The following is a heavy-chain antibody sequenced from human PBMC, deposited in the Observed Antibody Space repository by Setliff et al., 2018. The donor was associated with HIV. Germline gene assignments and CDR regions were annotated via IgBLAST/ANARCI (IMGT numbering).Heavy chain of an antibody. V-gene: IGHV1-18*01. CDR2: ISAYNGNT. Sequence: GESLKISCKASGYTFTSYGISWVRQAPGQGLEWMGWISAYNGNTNYAQKFQGRVTLTTDTSTSTAYMEVKSLRSDDTAVYYCARFEGRDKRGYSYGAYYYYMDVWGKGTTVTVSS. CDR1: GYTFTSYG. D-gene: IGHD5-18*01. CDR3: ARFEGRDKRGYSYGAYYYYMDV. J-gene: IGHJ6*03.